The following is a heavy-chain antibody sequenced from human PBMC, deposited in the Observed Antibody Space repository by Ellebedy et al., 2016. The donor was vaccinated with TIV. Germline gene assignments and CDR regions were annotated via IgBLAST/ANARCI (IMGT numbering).Heavy chain of an antibody. J-gene: IGHJ4*02. Sequence: GESLKISCAASGFTFSSYAMSWVRQAPGKGLEWVSAISGSGGSTYYADSVKGRFTISRDNSKNTLYLQMNSLRAEDTAVYYCAKDSSGWTIDYWGQGTLVTVSS. CDR1: GFTFSSYA. D-gene: IGHD6-19*01. V-gene: IGHV3-23*01. CDR2: ISGSGGST. CDR3: AKDSSGWTIDY.